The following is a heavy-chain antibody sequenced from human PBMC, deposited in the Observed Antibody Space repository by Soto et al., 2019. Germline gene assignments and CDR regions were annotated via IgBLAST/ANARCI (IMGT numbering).Heavy chain of an antibody. D-gene: IGHD2-2*01. Sequence: PWGCLRLSCAASGFTFSSYGMHWVRQAPGKGLEWVAVIWYDGSNKYYADSVKGRFTISRDNSKNTLYLQMNSLRAEDTAVYYCATTAAHDAFDIWGQGTMVTVSS. CDR2: IWYDGSNK. CDR1: GFTFSSYG. J-gene: IGHJ3*02. V-gene: IGHV3-33*01. CDR3: ATTAAHDAFDI.